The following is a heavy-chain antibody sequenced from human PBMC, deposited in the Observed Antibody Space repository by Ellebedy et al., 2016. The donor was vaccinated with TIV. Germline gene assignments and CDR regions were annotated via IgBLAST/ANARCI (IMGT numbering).Heavy chain of an antibody. J-gene: IGHJ4*02. CDR1: GFTFSTYD. Sequence: GESLKISCAASGFTFSTYDMHWVRQAPGKGLEWVAVISFDGSNKYYADSLKGRFTISRDNSKNTLYLQMNSLRGEDTAVYYCAKESSGWSPIDYWGQGALVTVSS. CDR3: AKESSGWSPIDY. V-gene: IGHV3-30*18. CDR2: ISFDGSNK. D-gene: IGHD6-19*01.